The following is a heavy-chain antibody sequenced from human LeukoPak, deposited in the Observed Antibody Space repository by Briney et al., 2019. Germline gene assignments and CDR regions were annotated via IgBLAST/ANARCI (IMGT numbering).Heavy chain of an antibody. CDR3: AKDYDYSNFYYFDY. J-gene: IGHJ4*02. Sequence: PGRSLRLSCAASGFTFDDYAMHWVRQAPGKGLEWVSGISWNSGSIGYADSVKGRFTISRDNAKNSLYLQMNSLRAEDTALYYCAKDYDYSNFYYFDYWGQGTLVTVSS. D-gene: IGHD4-11*01. CDR1: GFTFDDYA. CDR2: ISWNSGSI. V-gene: IGHV3-9*01.